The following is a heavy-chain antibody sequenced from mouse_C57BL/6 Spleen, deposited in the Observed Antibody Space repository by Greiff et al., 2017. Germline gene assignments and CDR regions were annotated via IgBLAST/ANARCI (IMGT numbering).Heavy chain of an antibody. CDR1: GFTFSDYG. V-gene: IGHV5-17*01. J-gene: IGHJ2*01. Sequence: DVMLVESGGGLVKPGGSLKLSCAASGFTFSDYGMHWVRQAPEKGLEWVAYISSGSSTIYYADTVKGRVTISRDNAENTLFLQMTSLSSEDTAMYYCARRGNYNGSSPIDYWGQGTTLTVSS. D-gene: IGHD1-1*01. CDR3: ARRGNYNGSSPIDY. CDR2: ISSGSSTI.